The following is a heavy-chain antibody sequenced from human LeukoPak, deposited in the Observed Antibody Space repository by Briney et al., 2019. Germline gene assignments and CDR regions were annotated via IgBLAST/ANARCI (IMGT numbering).Heavy chain of an antibody. D-gene: IGHD1-1*01. Sequence: ASVSVSCTASGFTFTIYAMHWVRQAPGQRLEWMGWINAGNGNTRYSQKFQGRVTITRDTSASTAYMELSSLRSEDTAVYYCARGGTSTPPAVDYWGQGSLVTVSS. CDR2: INAGNGNT. CDR3: ARGGTSTPPAVDY. V-gene: IGHV1-3*01. J-gene: IGHJ4*02. CDR1: GFTFTIYA.